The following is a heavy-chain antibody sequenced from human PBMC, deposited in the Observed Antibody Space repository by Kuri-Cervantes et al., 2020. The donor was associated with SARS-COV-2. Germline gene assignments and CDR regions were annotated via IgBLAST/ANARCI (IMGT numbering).Heavy chain of an antibody. V-gene: IGHV3-7*01. Sequence: GVLKISCVASGFTFSDAWMSWVRQAPGKGLEWVANIKQDGSEKYYVDSVKGRFTISRDNAKNSLYLQMNSLRAEDTAVYYCAREVGSYYDFWSGYYQYYYYYMDVWGKGTTVTVSS. CDR3: AREVGSYYDFWSGYYQYYYYYMDV. D-gene: IGHD3-3*01. CDR1: GFTFSDAW. CDR2: IKQDGSEK. J-gene: IGHJ6*03.